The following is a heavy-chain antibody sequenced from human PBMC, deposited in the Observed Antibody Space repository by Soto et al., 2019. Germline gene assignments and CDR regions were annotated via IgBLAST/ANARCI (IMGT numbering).Heavy chain of an antibody. CDR3: AKKYHSASGTYLYDLDC. J-gene: IGHJ4*02. Sequence: EEQLLESGGDLVQPGGSLRLSCTASGFTFSNYAMSWVRQAPRKGLEWVSTISDSDGSTYYADTVKGRFTISRDNSKNTLFLQMNSLRAEDTALYYCAKKYHSASGTYLYDLDCWGQGTLVTVSS. CDR1: GFTFSNYA. D-gene: IGHD3-10*01. V-gene: IGHV3-23*01. CDR2: ISDSDGST.